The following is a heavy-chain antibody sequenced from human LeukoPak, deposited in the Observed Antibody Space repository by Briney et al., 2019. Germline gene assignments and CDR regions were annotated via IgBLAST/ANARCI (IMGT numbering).Heavy chain of an antibody. CDR1: GVTFSSYW. Sequence: GGSLRLSCAASGVTFSSYWMTWVRQAPGKGLEWVANIKQDGSKKSYVDSVKGRFTISRDNAKNSPYLQMNSLRAEDTAIYYCTRVGYIDEGIDYWGQGTLVTVSS. J-gene: IGHJ4*02. CDR2: IKQDGSKK. D-gene: IGHD5-24*01. V-gene: IGHV3-7*04. CDR3: TRVGYIDEGIDY.